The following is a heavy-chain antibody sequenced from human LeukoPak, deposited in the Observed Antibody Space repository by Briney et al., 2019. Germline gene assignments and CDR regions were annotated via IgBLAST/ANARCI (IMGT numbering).Heavy chain of an antibody. V-gene: IGHV4-39*01. CDR1: GGSISSSSYY. D-gene: IGHD5-18*01. CDR2: IYYSGST. J-gene: IGHJ4*02. CDR3: ARQDGHSYGYFILDY. Sequence: SETLSLTCTVSGGSISSSSYYWGWIRQPPGKGLEWIGSIYYSGSTYYNPSLKRRVTISVDTSKNPFSLKLSSVTAADTAVYYCARQDGHSYGYFILDYWGQGTLVTVSS.